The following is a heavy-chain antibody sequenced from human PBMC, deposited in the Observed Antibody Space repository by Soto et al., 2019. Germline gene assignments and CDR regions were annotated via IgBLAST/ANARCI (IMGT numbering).Heavy chain of an antibody. CDR2: IADSRDRT. CDR3: AKGID. V-gene: IGHV3-23*01. CDR1: GFTFRSYA. J-gene: IGHJ4*02. Sequence: EVQLLESGGGLVQPGGSLRLSCAASGFTFRSYAMSWVRQAPGKGLEWVSVIADSRDRTYYADSVKGRFTISRDNSKNKLDLQMHHLRGEDTATYYCAKGIDWGQGTRVTVSS. D-gene: IGHD2-15*01.